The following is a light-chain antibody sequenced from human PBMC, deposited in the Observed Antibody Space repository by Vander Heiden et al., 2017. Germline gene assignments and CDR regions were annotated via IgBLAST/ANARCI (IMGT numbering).Light chain of an antibody. CDR1: SSNIGTNY. Sequence: QSVLTQPPSASGTPGQRVTISCSGSSSNIGTNYVYWYQQLPGTAPKLLIYRDNQRPSGVPDRVSGSKSGASASLAISGLRSGDDADYYCAAWDDSVSGGVFGGGTKLTVL. CDR2: RDN. J-gene: IGLJ3*02. CDR3: AAWDDSVSGGV. V-gene: IGLV1-47*01.